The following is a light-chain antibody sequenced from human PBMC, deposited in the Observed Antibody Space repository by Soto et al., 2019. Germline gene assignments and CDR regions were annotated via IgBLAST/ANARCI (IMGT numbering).Light chain of an antibody. V-gene: IGLV1-40*01. CDR2: ADT. J-gene: IGLJ1*01. CDR3: QSFDRDLNGYV. Sequence: QSLLREPPSISGTPGHRFTISCTGSSSNLGAGYDAHWVQFLPGKAPKLLIFADTNRRPGVPDRFSGSKSGTSASLAITGLRTEDEAEYSCQSFDRDLNGYVFGSGTKVTVL. CDR1: SSNLGAGYD.